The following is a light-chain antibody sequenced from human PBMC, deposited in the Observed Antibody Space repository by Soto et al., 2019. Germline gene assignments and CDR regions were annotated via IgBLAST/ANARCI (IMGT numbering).Light chain of an antibody. V-gene: IGLV2-14*03. CDR1: SSDVGGYNY. CDR3: SSYTSSSTPFV. Sequence: QSALTQPASVSGSPGQSITISCTGTSSDVGGYNYVSWYQQHPGKAPKLIIYDVTNRPSGVSDRFSGSKSGNTASLTISGLQAEYGTDYYCSSYTSSSTPFVFGTGTKLPS. CDR2: DVT. J-gene: IGLJ1*01.